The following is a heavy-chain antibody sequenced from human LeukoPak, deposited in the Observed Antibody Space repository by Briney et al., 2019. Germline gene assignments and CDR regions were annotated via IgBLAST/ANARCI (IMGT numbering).Heavy chain of an antibody. Sequence: GGSLRLSCAASGFTFSRHGMHWVRQAPGKGLEWVAVIWRDGSNQYYGDSVKGRFTISRDNSKNTLYLQMNSLRVEDTAVYYCAKDWEGYTNDLDYWGQGTLVTVSS. D-gene: IGHD2-8*01. J-gene: IGHJ4*02. V-gene: IGHV3-33*06. CDR2: IWRDGSNQ. CDR3: AKDWEGYTNDLDY. CDR1: GFTFSRHG.